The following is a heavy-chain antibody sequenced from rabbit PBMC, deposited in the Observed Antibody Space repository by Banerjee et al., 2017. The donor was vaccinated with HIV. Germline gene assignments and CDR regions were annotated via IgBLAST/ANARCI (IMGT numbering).Heavy chain of an antibody. J-gene: IGHJ4*01. Sequence: QLVESGGGLVQPGGSLKLSCKASGFDFSSYYMSWVRQAPGKGLEWIGYIDPIFGSTYYASWVNGRFTISSHNAQNTVSLQLNSLTAADTATYFCARDPASSSGVELNLWGQGTLVTVS. D-gene: IGHD1-1*01. CDR1: GFDFSSYY. CDR3: ARDPASSSGVELNL. CDR2: IDPIFGST. V-gene: IGHV1S7*01.